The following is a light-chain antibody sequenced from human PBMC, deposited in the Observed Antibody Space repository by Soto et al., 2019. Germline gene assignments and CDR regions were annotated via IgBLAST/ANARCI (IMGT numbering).Light chain of an antibody. CDR1: NSDVGGYNY. V-gene: IGLV2-8*01. J-gene: IGLJ3*02. Sequence: QSALTQPPSASGSPGQSVTISCTGTNSDVGGYNYVSWYQQHPGKAPKIMIFEVTKRPSWVPDRFSGSKSGNTASLTVSGLQAEDEADYYCSSYAGSNNWVFGGGTKLTVL. CDR2: EVT. CDR3: SSYAGSNNWV.